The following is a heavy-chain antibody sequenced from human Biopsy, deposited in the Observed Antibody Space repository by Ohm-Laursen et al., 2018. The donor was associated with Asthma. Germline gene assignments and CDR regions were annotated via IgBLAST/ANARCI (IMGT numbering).Heavy chain of an antibody. CDR2: INAANGNT. J-gene: IGHJ3*02. V-gene: IGHV1-3*01. CDR1: GYTFINYA. CDR3: ARTYFDFLTGQVHDAFAM. D-gene: IGHD3-9*01. Sequence: ASVKVSCKASGYTFINYAIHWVRQAPGHRLEWRGWINAANGNTKYSQKFQGRLTISRDASASTAYMDLSSLRSEDTAVYYCARTYFDFLTGQVHDAFAMWGQGTMVTVSS.